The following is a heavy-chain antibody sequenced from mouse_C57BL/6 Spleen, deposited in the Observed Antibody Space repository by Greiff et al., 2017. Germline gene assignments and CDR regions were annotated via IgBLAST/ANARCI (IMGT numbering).Heavy chain of an antibody. D-gene: IGHD1-2*01. Sequence: QVQLQQSGAELVRPGTSVKVSCKASGYAFTNYLIEWVKQRPGQGLEWIGVINPGSGGTNYNEKFKGKATLTADKSSSTAYMQLSSLTSEDSAVYCCAGWGDGGFDYWGQGTTLTVSS. CDR1: GYAFTNYL. V-gene: IGHV1-54*01. CDR2: INPGSGGT. J-gene: IGHJ2*01. CDR3: AGWGDGGFDY.